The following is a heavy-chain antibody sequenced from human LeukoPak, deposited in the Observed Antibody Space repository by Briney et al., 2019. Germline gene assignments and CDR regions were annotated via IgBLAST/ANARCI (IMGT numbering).Heavy chain of an antibody. D-gene: IGHD6-13*01. CDR1: GFTFSSYS. Sequence: GGSLRLSYAASGFTFSSYSMNWVRQAPGKGLEWVSSVSSSSSYIYYADSVKARFTISRDNAKNSLYLQMNSLRAEDTAVYYCARLYSSSWYSAFDIWGQGTMATVSS. CDR3: ARLYSSSWYSAFDI. CDR2: VSSSSSYI. J-gene: IGHJ3*02. V-gene: IGHV3-21*01.